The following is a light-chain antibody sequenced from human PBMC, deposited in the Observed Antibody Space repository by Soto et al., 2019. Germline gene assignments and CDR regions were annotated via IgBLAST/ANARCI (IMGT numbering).Light chain of an antibody. CDR3: QQYYTYRT. CDR1: QSISSW. V-gene: IGKV1-5*03. Sequence: DIQMTQSPSTLSASVGYRVTITCRASQSISSWLAWYQQKPGKAPKLLIYKASSLESGVPSRFSGSGSGTEFTLTISSLQPDDFATYYCQQYYTYRTFGQGTKGDIK. J-gene: IGKJ1*01. CDR2: KAS.